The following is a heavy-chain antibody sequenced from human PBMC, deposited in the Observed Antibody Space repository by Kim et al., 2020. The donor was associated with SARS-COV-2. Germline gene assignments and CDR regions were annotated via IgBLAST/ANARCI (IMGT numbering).Heavy chain of an antibody. J-gene: IGHJ4*02. CDR1: GFTFDDYA. V-gene: IGHV3-9*01. D-gene: IGHD3-10*01. Sequence: GGSLRLSCAASGFTFDDYAMHWVRQAPGKGLEWVSGISWNSDNIDYADSVKGRFTISRDNAKNSLYLQMNSLRAEDTAVYYCTKDMAMWGSGSYYSFNYWGQGTLVTVSS. CDR3: TKDMAMWGSGSYYSFNY. CDR2: ISWNSDNI.